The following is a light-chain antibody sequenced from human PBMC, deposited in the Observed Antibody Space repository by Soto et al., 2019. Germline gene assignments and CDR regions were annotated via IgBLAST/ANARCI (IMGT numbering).Light chain of an antibody. Sequence: QSVLTQPPSVTGAPGQRVAISCTGSSSNIGAGYDVHWYQQLPGTAPKLLIYGNSTRPSGVPDRFSGSKSSTSASLAITGLQAEDEADYYCQSYERSLSGWVFGGGTKLTVL. V-gene: IGLV1-40*01. J-gene: IGLJ3*02. CDR3: QSYERSLSGWV. CDR2: GNS. CDR1: SSNIGAGYD.